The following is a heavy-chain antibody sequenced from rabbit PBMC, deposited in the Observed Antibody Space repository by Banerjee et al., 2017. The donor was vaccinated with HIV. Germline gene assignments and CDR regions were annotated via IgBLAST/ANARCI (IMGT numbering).Heavy chain of an antibody. Sequence: QQLEESGGDLVKPGASLTLTCTASGFSFSSYYYMCWVRQAPGKGLEWIACMYTSSGSTYYASWAKGRFTISKTSSTTVTLQMTSLTAADTATYFCARDAGYAGSSSYTGFDFNLWGPGTLVTVS. V-gene: IGHV1S40*01. CDR1: GFSFSSYYY. J-gene: IGHJ4*01. CDR2: MYTSSGST. CDR3: ARDAGYAGSSSYTGFDFNL. D-gene: IGHD8-1*01.